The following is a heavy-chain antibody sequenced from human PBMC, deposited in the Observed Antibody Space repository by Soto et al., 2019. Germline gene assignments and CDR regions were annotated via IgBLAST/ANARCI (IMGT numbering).Heavy chain of an antibody. CDR1: GFSVSNNY. Sequence: EVQLVESGGGLVQPGGSLRLSCAASGFSVSNNYMTWVRQTPGKGLEWVSGIYSGGDTYYADSVKGRFTIARDKSKNTLYLRMSSLRAEDTAVYYCARDGFVAAAGTLDYWGQGTLVTVSS. D-gene: IGHD6-13*01. CDR2: IYSGGDT. V-gene: IGHV3-66*01. J-gene: IGHJ4*02. CDR3: ARDGFVAAAGTLDY.